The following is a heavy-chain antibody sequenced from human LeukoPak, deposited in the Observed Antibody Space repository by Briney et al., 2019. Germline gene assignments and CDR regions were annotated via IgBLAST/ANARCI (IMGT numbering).Heavy chain of an antibody. D-gene: IGHD3-9*01. Sequence: ASVKVSCKASGYTFTGYYMHWVRQAPGQGLEWMGWINPNSGGTNYAQKFQGRVTMTRDTSISTAYMELSRLRSDDTAVYYCARVPVEDHYDILTGYYPSYYFDYWGQGTLVTVSS. CDR2: INPNSGGT. V-gene: IGHV1-2*02. CDR1: GYTFTGYY. CDR3: ARVPVEDHYDILTGYYPSYYFDY. J-gene: IGHJ4*02.